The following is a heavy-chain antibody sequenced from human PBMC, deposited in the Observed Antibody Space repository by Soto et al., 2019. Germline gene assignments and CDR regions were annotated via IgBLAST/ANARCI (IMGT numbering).Heavy chain of an antibody. V-gene: IGHV3-23*01. CDR1: GFTFTSYA. Sequence: EVQLLESGGGLVQPGGSLRLSCAASGFTFTSYAMSWVRQAPGKGLEWVSAISGSGGSTYYADSVKGRFTISRDNSKNTLYLQMNSLRAEDTAVYYCATYCSGGSCYSRLAYWRQGTLVTVSS. CDR2: ISGSGGST. CDR3: ATYCSGGSCYSRLAY. J-gene: IGHJ4*02. D-gene: IGHD2-15*01.